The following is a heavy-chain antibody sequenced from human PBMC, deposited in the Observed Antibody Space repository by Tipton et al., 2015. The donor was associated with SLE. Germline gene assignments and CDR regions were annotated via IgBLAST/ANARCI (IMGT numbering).Heavy chain of an antibody. V-gene: IGHV3-23*03. Sequence: GSLRLSCAASGFTFSNYVMSWVRQAPGKGLEWVSIIYSGGSTYYADSVKGRFTISRDNSKNTLYLQMNSLRAEDTAVYYCAYYDFWSGSEDAFDIWGQGTMVTVSS. J-gene: IGHJ3*02. CDR3: AYYDFWSGSEDAFDI. CDR2: IYSGGST. CDR1: GFTFSNYV. D-gene: IGHD3-3*01.